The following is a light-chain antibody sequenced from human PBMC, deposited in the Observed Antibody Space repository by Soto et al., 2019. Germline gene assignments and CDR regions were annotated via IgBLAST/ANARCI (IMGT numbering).Light chain of an antibody. CDR2: AAS. V-gene: IGKV1-8*01. J-gene: IGKJ5*01. Sequence: AIRMTQSPSSLSASTGDRVTITCRASQGISSYLAWYQQKPGKAPKLLIYAASTLQSGVPSRFSGSGSGTDFTLTISGLQTEGFATYYCEQYYSYPPITFGQGTRLEIK. CDR1: QGISSY. CDR3: EQYYSYPPIT.